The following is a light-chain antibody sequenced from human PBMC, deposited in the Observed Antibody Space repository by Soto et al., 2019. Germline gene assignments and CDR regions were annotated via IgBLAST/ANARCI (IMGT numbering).Light chain of an antibody. V-gene: IGLV1-44*01. Sequence: LLTQPPSASGTPGQRVTISCSGSSSNIGSNTVNWYQQLPGTAPKLVIYSNNQRPSGVPDRFSGSKSGTSASLAISGLQSEDEADYYCVAWDDSLNGYVVFDGGTKLTVL. CDR1: SSNIGSNT. CDR3: VAWDDSLNGYVV. CDR2: SNN. J-gene: IGLJ2*01.